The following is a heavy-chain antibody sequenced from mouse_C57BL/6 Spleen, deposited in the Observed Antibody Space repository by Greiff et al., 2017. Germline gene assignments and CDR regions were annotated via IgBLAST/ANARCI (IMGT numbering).Heavy chain of an antibody. CDR3: TRGDYYGTPFAY. J-gene: IGHJ3*01. V-gene: IGHV1-5*01. Sequence: VQLQQSGTVLARPGASVKMSCKTSGYTFPSYWMHWVKQRPGQGLEWIGAIYPGNSDTSYNQKFKGKAKLTAVTSASTAYMELSSLTNEDSAVYYCTRGDYYGTPFAYWGQGTLVTVSA. CDR1: GYTFPSYW. CDR2: IYPGNSDT. D-gene: IGHD1-1*01.